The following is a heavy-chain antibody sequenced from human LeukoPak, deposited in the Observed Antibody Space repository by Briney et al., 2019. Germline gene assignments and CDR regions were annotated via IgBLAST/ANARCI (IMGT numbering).Heavy chain of an antibody. J-gene: IGHJ4*02. D-gene: IGHD6-19*01. CDR3: ARDRFSSGAAHFDD. CDR2: ISYDGSNA. Sequence: RGSLRLPCAASGLTFRSSAMHWVRQAPGKGLEWVAVISYDGSNAYSADSVKGRFTISRDNSKNTLYLQMNSLRGEDTAVYYCARDRFSSGAAHFDDWGQGT. CDR1: GLTFRSSA. V-gene: IGHV3-30-3*01.